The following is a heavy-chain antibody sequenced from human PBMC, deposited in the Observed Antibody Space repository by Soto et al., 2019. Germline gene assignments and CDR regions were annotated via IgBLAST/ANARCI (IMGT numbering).Heavy chain of an antibody. CDR2: IGGSGGST. J-gene: IGHJ5*02. Sequence: EVQLLESGGGLVQPGGSLRLSCAASGFTFSSYAMSWVRQAPGKGLEWVSAIGGSGGSTYYADSVKGRFTISRDTSKNTLYLQMNSLRAEDTAVYYCAKDSTVVVVPAAIQWFDPWGQGTLVTVSS. V-gene: IGHV3-23*01. D-gene: IGHD2-2*01. CDR1: GFTFSSYA. CDR3: AKDSTVVVVPAAIQWFDP.